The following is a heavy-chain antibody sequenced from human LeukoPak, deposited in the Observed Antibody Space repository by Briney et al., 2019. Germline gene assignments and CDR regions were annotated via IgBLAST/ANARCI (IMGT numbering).Heavy chain of an antibody. D-gene: IGHD6-25*01. CDR3: STQRGGSPGDY. J-gene: IGHJ4*02. CDR2: INSDGSST. Sequence: GGSLRLSCATSGLTFSSNWMQWVRQAPGKGLVWVSRINSDGSSTIYADSVKGRFTISRDNAKNTLYLQMNSLRAEDTAVYYCSTQRGGSPGDYWGQGALVTVSS. V-gene: IGHV3-74*01. CDR1: GLTFSSNW.